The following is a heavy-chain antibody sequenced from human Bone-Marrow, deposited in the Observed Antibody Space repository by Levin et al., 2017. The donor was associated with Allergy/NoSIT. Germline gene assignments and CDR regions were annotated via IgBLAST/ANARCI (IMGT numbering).Heavy chain of an antibody. D-gene: IGHD3-9*01. Sequence: LSLPCAASGFTFHNYAMTWVRQAPGKGLEWVSTISGTGDNTYNADSVKGRFTVSRDNSKNTLFLEMNSLSAEDTATYYCAKDRYKDIWSGSEAEDYFDYWGPGSLVTVSS. CDR1: GFTFHNYA. CDR3: AKDRYKDIWSGSEAEDYFDY. J-gene: IGHJ4*02. CDR2: ISGTGDNT. V-gene: IGHV3-23*01.